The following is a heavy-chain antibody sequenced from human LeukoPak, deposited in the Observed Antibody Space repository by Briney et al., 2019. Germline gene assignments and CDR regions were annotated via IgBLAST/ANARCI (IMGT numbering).Heavy chain of an antibody. J-gene: IGHJ3*02. CDR2: ISGSGGST. Sequence: GGSLRLSFAASGFTFSSYAISWVRQAPGKGLEGVSAISGSGGSTYYADSVKGRFTISRDNSKNTLYLQMNSLRAEDTAVYYCAKHGFGEFKNAFDIWGQGTMVTVSS. D-gene: IGHD3-10*01. CDR1: GFTFSSYA. CDR3: AKHGFGEFKNAFDI. V-gene: IGHV3-23*01.